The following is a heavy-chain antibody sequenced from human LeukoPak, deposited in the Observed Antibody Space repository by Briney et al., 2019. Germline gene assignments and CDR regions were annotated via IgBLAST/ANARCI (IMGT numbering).Heavy chain of an antibody. Sequence: GGSLRLSCGASGFTFDDYAMHWVRRAPGKGLEWVSGISWNSGSIGYADSVKGRVTSSRDNAKNSLYLQMNSLRAEDTALYYCAKSSGAIAAYYFDYWGQGTLVTVSS. J-gene: IGHJ4*02. V-gene: IGHV3-9*01. CDR1: GFTFDDYA. D-gene: IGHD6-25*01. CDR3: AKSSGAIAAYYFDY. CDR2: ISWNSGSI.